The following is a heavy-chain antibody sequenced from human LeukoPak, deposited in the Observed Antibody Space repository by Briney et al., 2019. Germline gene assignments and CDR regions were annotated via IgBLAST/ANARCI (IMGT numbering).Heavy chain of an antibody. CDR3: ARERYCSGGICYSDNWFDP. CDR1: GVSISSGDYY. Sequence: PSQTLSLTCTVSGVSISSGDYYWRWLRQPPGKGLEWIGCIYYTGSTYYNPSLKSRITISVDASRNQFSLKLSSVTAADTAVYYCARERYCSGGICYSDNWFDPWGQGTLVTVSS. D-gene: IGHD2-15*01. J-gene: IGHJ5*02. V-gene: IGHV4-30-4*01. CDR2: IYYTGST.